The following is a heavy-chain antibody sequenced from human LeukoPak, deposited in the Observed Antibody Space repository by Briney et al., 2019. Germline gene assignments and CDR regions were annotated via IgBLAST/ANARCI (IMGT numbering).Heavy chain of an antibody. Sequence: GESLKISCKGSGYSFTSYWIGWVRQMPGKGLEWMGIIYPGDSDTRYSPSFQGQVTIPADKSISTAYLQWSSLKASDTAMYYCARRSRIAAAGTVLDYWGQGTLVTVSS. J-gene: IGHJ4*02. D-gene: IGHD6-13*01. CDR2: IYPGDSDT. CDR3: ARRSRIAAAGTVLDY. V-gene: IGHV5-51*01. CDR1: GYSFTSYW.